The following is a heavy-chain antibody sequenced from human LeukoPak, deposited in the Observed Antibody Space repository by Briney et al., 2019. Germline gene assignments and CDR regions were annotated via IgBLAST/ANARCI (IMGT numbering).Heavy chain of an antibody. CDR2: IYHSGST. V-gene: IGHV4-4*02. J-gene: IGHJ4*02. CDR1: GGSISSSNW. D-gene: IGHD3-10*01. Sequence: SETLSLTCAVSGGSISSSNWWSWVRQPPGKGLEWIGEIYHSGSTNYNPSLKSRVTISVDKSKNQFSLKLSSVTAADTAVYYCASAAPQYYYGSGSQKGAFDYWGQGTLVTVSS. CDR3: ASAAPQYYYGSGSQKGAFDY.